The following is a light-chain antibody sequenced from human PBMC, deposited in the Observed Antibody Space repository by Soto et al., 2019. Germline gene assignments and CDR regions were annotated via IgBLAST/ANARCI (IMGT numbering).Light chain of an antibody. CDR3: QQYDDWPLT. J-gene: IGKJ3*01. CDR1: QSVGSH. V-gene: IGKV3-15*01. CDR2: GAS. Sequence: ETVMTQSPVILSVSPGERATLSCRASQSVGSHLAWYQQKPGQGPRLLIYGASTRATGIPARFSGSGSETEFTITISNLQSEDFGVYYCQQYDDWPLTFGPGTRVDIE.